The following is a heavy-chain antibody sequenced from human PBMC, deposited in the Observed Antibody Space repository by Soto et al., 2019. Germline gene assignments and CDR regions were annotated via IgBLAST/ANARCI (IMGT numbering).Heavy chain of an antibody. D-gene: IGHD6-19*01. Sequence: GGSLRLSCAASGFTFSSYAMSWVRQAPGKGLEWVSAISGSGGSTYYADSVKGRFTISRDNSKNTLYLQMNSLRAEDTAVYYCAKPAYSSGWYRTYFDYWGQGTLVTVSS. CDR3: AKPAYSSGWYRTYFDY. J-gene: IGHJ4*02. V-gene: IGHV3-23*01. CDR2: ISGSGGST. CDR1: GFTFSSYA.